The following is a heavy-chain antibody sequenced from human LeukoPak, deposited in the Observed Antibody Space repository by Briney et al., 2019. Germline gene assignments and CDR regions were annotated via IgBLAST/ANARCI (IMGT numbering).Heavy chain of an antibody. V-gene: IGHV3-30*03. CDR2: ASYDGTDK. J-gene: IGHJ4*02. Sequence: GTSLRLSCAASGFTFSNFGMHWVRQAPGRGLEWVAVASYDGTDKYYGDSVKGRFTISRDNAKNSLYLQMNSLRAEDTAVYYCARDRYYDSSGYSRIYFDYWGQGTLVTVSS. CDR1: GFTFSNFG. D-gene: IGHD3-22*01. CDR3: ARDRYYDSSGYSRIYFDY.